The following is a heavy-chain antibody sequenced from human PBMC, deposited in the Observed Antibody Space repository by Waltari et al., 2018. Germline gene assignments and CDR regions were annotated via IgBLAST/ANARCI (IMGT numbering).Heavy chain of an antibody. CDR1: GGSFGAYF. V-gene: IGHV4-34*01. D-gene: IGHD4-17*01. Sequence: QVQLQQWGARQLKPSETLSLTCAVYGGSFGAYFWTWIRQPPGEGLEWIGEINQSEGSNYKPSLASRITMSLDTSKNQFSLKLTSVTAAETAMYYCARGTGATVTFDLWGQGVLVTVSS. CDR2: INQSEGS. CDR3: ARGTGATVTFDL. J-gene: IGHJ4*02.